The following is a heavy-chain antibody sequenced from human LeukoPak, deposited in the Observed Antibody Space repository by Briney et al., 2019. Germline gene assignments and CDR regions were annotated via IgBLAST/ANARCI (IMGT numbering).Heavy chain of an antibody. CDR2: IWYDGSNK. J-gene: IGHJ6*04. CDR1: GFTFSSYG. D-gene: IGHD3-10*01. V-gene: IGHV3-33*01. Sequence: PGGSLRLSCAASGFTFSSYGMHGVRQAPGKGLEWVAVIWYDGSNKYYADSVKGRFTISRDNSKNTLYLQMNSLRAEDTAVYYCARDRDYGSGSYSLYYYYGMDVWGKGTTVTVSS. CDR3: ARDRDYGSGSYSLYYYYGMDV.